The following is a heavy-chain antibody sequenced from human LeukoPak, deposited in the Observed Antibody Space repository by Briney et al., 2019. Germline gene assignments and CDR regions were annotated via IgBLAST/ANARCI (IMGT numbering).Heavy chain of an antibody. CDR1: GFTFSSYA. CDR3: AKDRDYYDSSGYTNWFDP. Sequence: PGGSLRLSCAASGFTFSSYAMSWVRQAPGKGLEWVSAISGSGGSTYYADPVKGRFTISRDNSKNTLYLQMNSLRAEDTAVYYCAKDRDYYDSSGYTNWFDPWGQGTLVTVSS. J-gene: IGHJ5*02. V-gene: IGHV3-23*01. CDR2: ISGSGGST. D-gene: IGHD3-22*01.